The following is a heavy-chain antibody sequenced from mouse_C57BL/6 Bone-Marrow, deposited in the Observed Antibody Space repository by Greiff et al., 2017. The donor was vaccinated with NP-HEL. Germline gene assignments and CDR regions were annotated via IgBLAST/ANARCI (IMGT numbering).Heavy chain of an antibody. CDR3: ARLGRAWFAY. CDR2: INPYNGGT. D-gene: IGHD4-1*01. V-gene: IGHV1-19*01. J-gene: IGHJ3*01. CDR1: GYTFTDYY. Sequence: VQLQQSGPVLVKPGASVKMSCKASGYTFTDYYLNWVKQSHGKSLEWIGVINPYNGGTSYNQKFKGKATLTVDKSSSTAYMELNSLTSEDSAVYDCARLGRAWFAYWGQGTLVTVSA.